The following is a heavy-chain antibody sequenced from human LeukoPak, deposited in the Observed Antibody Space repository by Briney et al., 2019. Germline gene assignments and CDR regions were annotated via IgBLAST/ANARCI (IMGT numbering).Heavy chain of an antibody. J-gene: IGHJ5*02. CDR1: GYTFTSHY. V-gene: IGHV1-46*01. Sequence: ASVKVSCKASGYTFTSHYMHWVRQAPGQGLEWMGVINPGGGSTSYAQKFQGRIMTRDMSTSTDYMELSSLRSEDTAVYYCARDNSVEDTAWWFDPWGQGTLVTVSS. CDR3: ARDNSVEDTAWWFDP. D-gene: IGHD4-23*01. CDR2: INPGGGST.